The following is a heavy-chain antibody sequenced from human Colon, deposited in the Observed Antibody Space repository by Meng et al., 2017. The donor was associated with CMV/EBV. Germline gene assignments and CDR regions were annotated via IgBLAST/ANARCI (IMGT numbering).Heavy chain of an antibody. CDR3: ARGLTRQNNWFDP. V-gene: IGHV1-8*03. J-gene: IGHJ5*02. Sequence: ASVKVSCKASGYTFTSYDINWVRQATGQGLEWMGWMNPNSGNTDYAQKFQGRVTITRNTSISTAYMELSSLRSEDTAVYYCARGLTRQNNWFDPWGQGTLVTVSS. CDR2: MNPNSGNT. CDR1: GYTFTSYD.